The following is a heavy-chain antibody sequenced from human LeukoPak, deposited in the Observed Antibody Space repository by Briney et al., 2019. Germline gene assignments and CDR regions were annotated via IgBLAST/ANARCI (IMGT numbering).Heavy chain of an antibody. CDR2: IYYSGSA. CDR3: ARQNGDYFDS. D-gene: IGHD4-17*01. V-gene: IGHV4-39*07. Sequence: SETLSLTCTVSGGSVSSGTYYWSWIRQPPGKGLEWIGNIYYSGSAYYNPSLKSRVTMSVDTSKNQFSLKVTSVTAADTAVYYCARQNGDYFDSWGQGTLVTVSS. J-gene: IGHJ4*02. CDR1: GGSVSSGTYY.